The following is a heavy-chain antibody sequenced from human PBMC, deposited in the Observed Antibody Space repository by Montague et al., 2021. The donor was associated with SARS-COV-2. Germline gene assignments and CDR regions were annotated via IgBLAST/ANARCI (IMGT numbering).Heavy chain of an antibody. CDR3: ARAASQLPASWDRAYYYYGMDV. CDR2: ISYDGSNK. V-gene: IGHV3-30*04. D-gene: IGHD2-2*01. CDR1: GFTFSSYA. Sequence: SLRLSCAASGFTFSSYAMHWVRQAPGKGLEWVAVISYDGSNKYYADSVKGRFTISRDNSKNTLYLQMNSPRAEDTAVYYCARAASQLPASWDRAYYYYGMDVWGQGTTVTVSS. J-gene: IGHJ6*02.